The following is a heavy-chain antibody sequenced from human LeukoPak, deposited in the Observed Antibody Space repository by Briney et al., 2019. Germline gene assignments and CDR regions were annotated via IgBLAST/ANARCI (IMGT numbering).Heavy chain of an antibody. CDR1: GYSISSGYY. D-gene: IGHD6-13*01. CDR3: ARGSTYSSSWGYFDY. Sequence: SETLSRTCTVSGYSISSGYYWGWLRQPPGKGLEWIGSIYHSGSTYYNPSLKSRVTISVDTSKNQFSLKLSSVTAADTAVYYCARGSTYSSSWGYFDYWGQGTLVTVSS. J-gene: IGHJ4*02. V-gene: IGHV4-38-2*02. CDR2: IYHSGST.